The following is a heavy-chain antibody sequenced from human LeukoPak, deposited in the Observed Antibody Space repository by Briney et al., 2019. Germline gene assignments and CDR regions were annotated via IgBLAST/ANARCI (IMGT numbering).Heavy chain of an antibody. V-gene: IGHV1-2*02. CDR1: GYTFTGYY. Sequence: ASVKVSCKAAGYTFTGYYMHWVRQAPGQGLEWMGWINPNSGGTNYAQKFQGRVTMTRDTSISTAYMELSRLRSDDTAVYYCASWNYYYYYMDVWGKGTTVTVSS. CDR3: ASWNYYYYYMDV. D-gene: IGHD1-1*01. CDR2: INPNSGGT. J-gene: IGHJ6*03.